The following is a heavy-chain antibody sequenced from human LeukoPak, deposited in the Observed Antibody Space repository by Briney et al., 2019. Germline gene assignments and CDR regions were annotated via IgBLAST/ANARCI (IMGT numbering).Heavy chain of an antibody. D-gene: IGHD3-22*01. V-gene: IGHV4-34*01. J-gene: IGHJ4*02. CDR3: ARGSGYYYDSSGSGG. CDR1: GGSFSGYY. Sequence: SETLSLTCAVYGGSFSGYYWSWIRQPPGKGREWIGEINHSGSTNYNPSLKSRVTISVDTSKNQFSLKLSSVTAADTAVYYCARGSGYYYDSSGSGGWGQGTLVTVSS. CDR2: INHSGST.